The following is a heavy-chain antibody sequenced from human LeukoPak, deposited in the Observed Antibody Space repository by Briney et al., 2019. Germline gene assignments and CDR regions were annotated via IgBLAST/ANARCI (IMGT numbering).Heavy chain of an antibody. D-gene: IGHD2-2*02. Sequence: GGSLRLSCAASGFTFSNYEMNWVRQAPGKGLEWVSYISSSGSAIHYADSVKGRFTITRDNAKNSLYLQMNNLRAEDMAVYYCAREGPSCYIDYWGQGTLVTVSS. V-gene: IGHV3-48*03. J-gene: IGHJ4*02. CDR1: GFTFSNYE. CDR2: ISSSGSAI. CDR3: AREGPSCYIDY.